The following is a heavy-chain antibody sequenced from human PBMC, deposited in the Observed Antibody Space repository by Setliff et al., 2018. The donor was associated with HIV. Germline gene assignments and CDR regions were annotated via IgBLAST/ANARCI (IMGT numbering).Heavy chain of an antibody. V-gene: IGHV3-66*02. CDR2: INGGTTT. CDR1: GITVSGIY. Sequence: GGSLRLSCVASGITVSGIYMTWVRQAPGKGLEWVSVINGGTTTYYADSVKGRFTISRDNSKNTLYLQMNSLRVEDTAMYYCARGVYCSGGSCSWRDLRTYGMDVWGQGTTVTVSS. D-gene: IGHD2-15*01. J-gene: IGHJ6*02. CDR3: ARGVYCSGGSCSWRDLRTYGMDV.